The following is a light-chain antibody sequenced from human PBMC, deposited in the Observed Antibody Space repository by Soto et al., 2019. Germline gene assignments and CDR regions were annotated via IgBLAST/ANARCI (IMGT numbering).Light chain of an antibody. CDR3: QHLNSYPFT. Sequence: DIQLTQSPSFLSASVGDRVTITCRASQGISSYLAWYQQRPGKAPKLLIYAAFTLQSGVPSRFSGSGSGTEFTLTISSLQPEDFATYHCQHLNSYPFTFGPGTKVDIK. J-gene: IGKJ3*01. CDR1: QGISSY. CDR2: AAF. V-gene: IGKV1-9*01.